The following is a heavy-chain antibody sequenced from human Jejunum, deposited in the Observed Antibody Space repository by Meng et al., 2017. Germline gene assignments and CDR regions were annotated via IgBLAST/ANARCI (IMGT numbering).Heavy chain of an antibody. J-gene: IGHJ5*02. CDR1: GFSLTTTGVG. CDR2: IYWDDDK. CDR3: AHRLAFHDYCDVGWFDP. V-gene: IGHV2-5*02. D-gene: IGHD4-17*01. Sequence: SGPTLVKPTQTLTLTCTFSGFSLTTTGVGVGWIRQPPGKALECLALIYWDDDKRYNPSLKNRLTITKGTAKNQVVLTMTNLDPSDTTTYYCAHRLAFHDYCDVGWFDPWGQGTLVTVSS.